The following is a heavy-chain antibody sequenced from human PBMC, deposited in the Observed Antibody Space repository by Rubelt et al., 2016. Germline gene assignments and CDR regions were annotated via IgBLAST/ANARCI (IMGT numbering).Heavy chain of an antibody. V-gene: IGHV3-48*02. CDR1: GFSFSGYS. CDR3: ARDFTGTKLGGYYYYGMDV. J-gene: IGHJ6*02. CDR2: ISARSSTI. Sequence: VHLVESGGGVVQPGGSLRLSCVASGFSFSGYSMNWVRQAPGRGLEWVSYISARSSTIYYAASVKCRVSIYRDNSQNSLYLQMESLRDDDTAVYYCARDFTGTKLGGYYYYGMDVWGQGTTVTVSS. D-gene: IGHD1-14*01.